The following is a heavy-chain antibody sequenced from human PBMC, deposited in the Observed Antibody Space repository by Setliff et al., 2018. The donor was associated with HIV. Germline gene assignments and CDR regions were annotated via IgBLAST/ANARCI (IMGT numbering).Heavy chain of an antibody. V-gene: IGHV4-61*05. CDR2: IHYSGAT. J-gene: IGHJ3*02. D-gene: IGHD1-26*01. CDR1: GGFISSSSYY. CDR3: ARVGHETGGAFDN. Sequence: SETLSLTCTVSGGFISSSSYYWGWIRQPPGKGLEWIGYIHYSGATAFNPSLNSRVTMSMDPSKNQVSLKMTSVTAADTAAYYCARVGHETGGAFDNWGQGTTVTVSS.